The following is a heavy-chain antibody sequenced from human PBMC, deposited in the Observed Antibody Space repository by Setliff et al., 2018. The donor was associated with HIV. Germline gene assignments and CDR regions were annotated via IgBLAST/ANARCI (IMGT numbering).Heavy chain of an antibody. Sequence: SETLSLTCTVSGYSISSGYYWGWVRQPPGKGLEWIGRIYHSGSTYYNPSLKSRVTISVDTSKNQFSLKLSSLTAADTAGYYCASSSADDILTGYLYYFDYWGQGTLVTVSS. CDR3: ASSSADDILTGYLYYFDY. D-gene: IGHD3-9*01. CDR2: IYHSGST. V-gene: IGHV4-38-2*02. J-gene: IGHJ4*02. CDR1: GYSISSGYY.